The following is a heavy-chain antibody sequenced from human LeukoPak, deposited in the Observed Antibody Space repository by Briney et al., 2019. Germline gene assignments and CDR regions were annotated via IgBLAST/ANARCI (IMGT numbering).Heavy chain of an antibody. CDR3: AKVRSAFRFGDVGLDY. V-gene: IGHV3-9*01. J-gene: IGHJ4*02. CDR2: ISWNSGSI. D-gene: IGHD3-10*01. CDR1: GYTFDDYS. Sequence: PGGSLRLSWAASGYTFDDYSIHWVRQAPGKGLEWVSGISWNSGSIAYVDSVKGRSTISRDSAKNSLYLQMNSLRPEDTALYYCAKVRSAFRFGDVGLDYWGQGTLVTVSS.